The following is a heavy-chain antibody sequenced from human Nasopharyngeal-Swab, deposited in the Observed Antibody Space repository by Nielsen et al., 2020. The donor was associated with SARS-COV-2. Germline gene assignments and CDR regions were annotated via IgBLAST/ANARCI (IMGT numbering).Heavy chain of an antibody. D-gene: IGHD2-15*01. J-gene: IGHJ4*02. CDR2: IYYSGST. Sequence: SETLSLTCTVSGGSISSYYWSWIRQPPGKGLEWIGYIYYSGSTNYNPSLKSRVTISVDTSKNQFSLKLSSVTAADTAVHYCAREGHTGSVVDYWGQGTLVTVSS. CDR3: AREGHTGSVVDY. CDR1: GGSISSYY. V-gene: IGHV4-59*01.